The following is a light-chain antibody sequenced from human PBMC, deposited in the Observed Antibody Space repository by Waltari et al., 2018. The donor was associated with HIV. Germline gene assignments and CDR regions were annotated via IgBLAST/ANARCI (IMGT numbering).Light chain of an antibody. CDR1: TSHIGINT. Sequence: QSVVTQPPSVSGTPGQTVTISCSGSTSHIGINTVNWYQHPPGTAPKRLIYGNYQRPSGVPDRFSASKSGTSASLAISGLQSEDEADYYCASWDASLNGWVFGGGTKLTVL. CDR3: ASWDASLNGWV. CDR2: GNY. V-gene: IGLV1-44*01. J-gene: IGLJ3*02.